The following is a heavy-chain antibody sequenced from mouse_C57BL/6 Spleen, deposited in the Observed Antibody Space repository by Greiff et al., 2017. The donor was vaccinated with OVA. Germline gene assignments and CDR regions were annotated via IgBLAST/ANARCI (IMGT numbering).Heavy chain of an antibody. J-gene: IGHJ3*01. CDR2: INPNNGGT. D-gene: IGHD2-3*01. Sequence: VQLQQSGPELVKPGASVTISCKASGYTFTDYYMNWVRQSHGKSLEWIGDINPNNGGTSYNQKFKGKGTLTVDKSSSTAYMELRSLTSEDSAVYYCAREDGPFAYWGQGTLVTVSA. V-gene: IGHV1-26*01. CDR1: GYTFTDYY. CDR3: AREDGPFAY.